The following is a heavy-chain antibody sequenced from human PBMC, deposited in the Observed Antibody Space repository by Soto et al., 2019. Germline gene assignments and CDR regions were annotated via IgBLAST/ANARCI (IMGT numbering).Heavy chain of an antibody. D-gene: IGHD1-20*01. CDR3: ARHGGKLSITGTMGNFDY. V-gene: IGHV4-39*01. CDR2: MYYSGTT. J-gene: IGHJ4*02. CDR1: GGSISSTTYS. Sequence: PSETLSLTCTVSGGSISSTTYSWGWIRQPPGKGLEWFGSMYYSGTTYSNPSLQSRVTISVDTSNNQFSLKLTSVTAADTSVYYCARHGGKLSITGTMGNFDYWGQGSLVTVSS.